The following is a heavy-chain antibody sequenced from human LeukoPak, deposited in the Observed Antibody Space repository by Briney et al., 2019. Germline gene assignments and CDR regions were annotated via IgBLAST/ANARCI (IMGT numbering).Heavy chain of an antibody. CDR2: IRVYNGNT. V-gene: IGHV1-18*01. D-gene: IGHD4-17*01. Sequence: ASVKVSCKASGGTFSSYAISWVRQAPGQGLEWMGWIRVYNGNTEYAQKLQGRVTITTDTSTSTAYMELRSLRSDDTAVYYCARGAGDYYWSFDIWGRGTLVTVSS. CDR3: ARGAGDYYWSFDI. J-gene: IGHJ2*01. CDR1: GGTFSSYA.